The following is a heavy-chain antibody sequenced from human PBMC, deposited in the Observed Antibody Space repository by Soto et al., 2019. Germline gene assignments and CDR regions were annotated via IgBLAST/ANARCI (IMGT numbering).Heavy chain of an antibody. D-gene: IGHD2-2*01. CDR2: IWYDGSNK. CDR3: AKGEKVPAAIQSYFDY. Sequence: GGSLRLSCAASGFTFSSYGMHWVRQAPGKGLEWVAVIWYDGSNKYYADSVKGRFTISRDNSKNTLYLQMNSLRAEDTAVYYCAKGEKVPAAIQSYFDYWGQGTLGTVS. CDR1: GFTFSSYG. J-gene: IGHJ4*02. V-gene: IGHV3-30*02.